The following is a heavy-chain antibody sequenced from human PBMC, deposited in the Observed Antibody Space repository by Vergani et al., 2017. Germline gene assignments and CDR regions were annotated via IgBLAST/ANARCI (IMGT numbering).Heavy chain of an antibody. Sequence: EVQLVESGGGLVQPGRSLRLSCAASGFTFSSYGMHWVRQAPGKGLEWVAVIYSGGSTYYADSVKGRFTISRHNSKNTLYLQMNSLRAEDTAVYYCARGRFGVVDYWGQGTLVTVSS. V-gene: IGHV3-53*04. CDR3: ARGRFGVVDY. J-gene: IGHJ4*02. CDR1: GFTFSSYG. D-gene: IGHD3-3*01. CDR2: IYSGGST.